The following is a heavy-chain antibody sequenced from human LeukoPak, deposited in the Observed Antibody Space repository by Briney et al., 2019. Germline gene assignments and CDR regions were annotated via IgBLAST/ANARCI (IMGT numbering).Heavy chain of an antibody. CDR2: ISYDGSKK. J-gene: IGHJ6*02. D-gene: IGHD2-2*02. CDR3: AKEICISRTSCYTNMDV. Sequence: LSGGSLRLSCAASGFTFSSYGMHWVRQAPGKGLEWVAVISYDGSKKYYGDSVKGRFTISRDSSKNTLDLQMNSLRVEDTAVYYCAKEICISRTSCYTNMDVWGQGTTVTVSS. CDR1: GFTFSSYG. V-gene: IGHV3-30*18.